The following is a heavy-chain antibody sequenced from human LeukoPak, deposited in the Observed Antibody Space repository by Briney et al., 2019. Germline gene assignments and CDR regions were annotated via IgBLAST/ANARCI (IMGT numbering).Heavy chain of an antibody. J-gene: IGHJ4*02. CDR1: GYTFTSYA. CDR3: ARLGNQWLIPDY. Sequence: ASVKVSCKASGYTFTSYAMHWVRQDPGQRLEWMGWINAGNGNTKYSQKFQGRVTITRDTSASTAYMELSSLRSDDTAVYYCARLGNQWLIPDYWGQGTLVTVSS. D-gene: IGHD6-19*01. CDR2: INAGNGNT. V-gene: IGHV1-3*01.